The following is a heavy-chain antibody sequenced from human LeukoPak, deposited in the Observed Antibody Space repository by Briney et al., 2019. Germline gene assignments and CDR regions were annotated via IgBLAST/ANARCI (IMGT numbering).Heavy chain of an antibody. CDR3: ARGRNFDWLLSSNNWFDP. CDR2: ISSSGSTI. J-gene: IGHJ5*02. CDR1: GFTFSDYY. D-gene: IGHD3-9*01. V-gene: IGHV3-11*01. Sequence: PGGSLRLSCAASGFTFSDYYMSWIRQAPGKGLEWVSYISSSGSTIYYADSVKGRFTISRDNAKNSLYLQMNSLRAEDTAVYYCARGRNFDWLLSSNNWFDPWGQGTLVTVSS.